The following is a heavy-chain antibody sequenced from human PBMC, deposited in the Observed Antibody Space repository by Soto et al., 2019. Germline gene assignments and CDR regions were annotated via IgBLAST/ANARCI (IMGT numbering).Heavy chain of an antibody. CDR1: GFPFSNFA. CDR3: AKDRKSGSGWYWDY. V-gene: IGHV3-23*01. Sequence: HPGGSLRLSCAASGFPFSNFAMSWVRQAPGKGLEWVSAISGSGTSTYDADSVKGRFSISRDNSKNTLYLQMNSLRAEDTAVYYCAKDRKSGSGWYWDYWGQGTLVTVSS. CDR2: ISGSGTST. D-gene: IGHD6-19*01. J-gene: IGHJ4*02.